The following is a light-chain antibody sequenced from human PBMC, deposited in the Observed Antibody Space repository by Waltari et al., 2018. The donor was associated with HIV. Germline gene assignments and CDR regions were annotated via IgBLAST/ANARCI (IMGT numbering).Light chain of an antibody. V-gene: IGLV7-43*01. Sequence: QAVVTQEPSVTVSPGGTVTLNCTSATGPVNIGHYAHWCQHRPGQAPRPLIYSSTRGHSLTPDRFSDSLVDDKSALILSTVWPEDEAVYYCMLFFRSAYLFGGGTKVTV. J-gene: IGLJ2*01. CDR1: TGPVNIGHY. CDR3: MLFFRSAYL. CDR2: SST.